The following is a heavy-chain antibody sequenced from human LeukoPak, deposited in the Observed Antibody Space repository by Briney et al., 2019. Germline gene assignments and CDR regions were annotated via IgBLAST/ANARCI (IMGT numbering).Heavy chain of an antibody. CDR3: ARGSVPLFDY. J-gene: IGHJ4*02. CDR1: GFTFSSYS. CDR2: ISSSSSYI. D-gene: IGHD3-10*02. V-gene: IGHV3-21*01. Sequence: GGSLRLSCAASGFTFSSYSMNWVRQAPGKGLEWVSSISSSSSYIYYADSVKGRFTNSRDNAKNSLYLQMNSLRAEDTAVYYCARGSVPLFDYWGQGTLVTVSS.